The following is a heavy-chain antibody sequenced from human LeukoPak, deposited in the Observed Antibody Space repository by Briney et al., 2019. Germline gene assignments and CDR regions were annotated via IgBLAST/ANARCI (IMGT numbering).Heavy chain of an antibody. J-gene: IGHJ4*02. D-gene: IGHD6-13*01. CDR1: RFTSRRYC. CDR3: VRQYNSSWLQFFEY. V-gene: IGHV3-7*04. Sequence: RGCLRLSCAASRFTSRRYCMTWGPHAPRKGREWVANIKQDMSATYSVDSVEGRFFISRDNAKHSLYLQMNSLRAEDTAVYYCVRQYNSSWLQFFEYWGQGTLVTVSA. CDR2: IKQDMSAT.